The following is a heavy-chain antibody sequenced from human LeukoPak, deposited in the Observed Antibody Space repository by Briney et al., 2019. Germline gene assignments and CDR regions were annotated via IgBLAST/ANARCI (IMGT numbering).Heavy chain of an antibody. Sequence: PGGSLRLSCAASGFTFSSCAMSWVRQAPGKGLEWVSAISGSGAGTYYADSVKGRFTISRDHSKNTLYLQMNSLRAEDTAVYYCARDSIQSSSPTGSDAFDIWGQGTMVTVSS. J-gene: IGHJ3*02. V-gene: IGHV3-23*01. D-gene: IGHD6-6*01. CDR1: GFTFSSCA. CDR3: ARDSIQSSSPTGSDAFDI. CDR2: ISGSGAGT.